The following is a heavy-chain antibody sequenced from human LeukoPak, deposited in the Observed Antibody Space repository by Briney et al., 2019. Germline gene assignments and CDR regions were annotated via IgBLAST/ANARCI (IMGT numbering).Heavy chain of an antibody. D-gene: IGHD6-19*01. CDR1: GYTFTSYY. V-gene: IGHV1-46*01. CDR2: INPSGGST. J-gene: IGHJ4*02. Sequence: SVKVSCKASGYTFTSYYMHWVRQAPGQGLEWMGIINPSGGSTSYAQKFQGRVTMTRDMSTSTVYMELSSLRSEDTAVYYCAREGGSGWYFDYWGQGTLVTVSS. CDR3: AREGGSGWYFDY.